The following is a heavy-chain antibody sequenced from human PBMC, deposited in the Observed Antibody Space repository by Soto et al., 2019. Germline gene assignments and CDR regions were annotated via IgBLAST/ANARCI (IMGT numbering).Heavy chain of an antibody. J-gene: IGHJ4*02. D-gene: IGHD5-18*01. CDR1: CDSISSGAYF. CDR3: ARGRYSYGPYFDF. CDR2: IYYSGSA. V-gene: IGHV4-30-4*01. Sequence: SETLSLTCTVSCDSISSGAYFWTWIRQTPGKGLEWIGYIYYSGSASYSPSLKSRVTISIDTSKSQFSLKLSSVTAADTAVYYCARGRYSYGPYFDFWGQGTLVTVSS.